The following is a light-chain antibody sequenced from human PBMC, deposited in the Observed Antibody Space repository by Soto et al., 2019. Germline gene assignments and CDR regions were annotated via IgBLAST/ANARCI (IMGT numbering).Light chain of an antibody. V-gene: IGKV3-15*01. CDR2: GAS. J-gene: IGKJ5*01. Sequence: EIVTTQSPATLSVSPGERATLSCSASQYIGSNLAWYQQKPGQAPRLLIYGASTRATGIPARFSGSGSGTEFTLTISSLQSEDFAVYYCEKYNNWPITFGQGTRLETK. CDR1: QYIGSN. CDR3: EKYNNWPIT.